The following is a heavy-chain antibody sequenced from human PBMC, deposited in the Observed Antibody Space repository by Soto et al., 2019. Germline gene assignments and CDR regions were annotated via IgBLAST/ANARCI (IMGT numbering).Heavy chain of an antibody. CDR3: ARDPLPSDSSAP. D-gene: IGHD3-22*01. CDR1: GASVRSNY. V-gene: IGHV4-4*07. J-gene: IGHJ5*02. CDR2: VSATGGS. Sequence: QVQLQESGPGLVKHSETLSLICSVSGASVRSNYWSWIRKSAGKGLEWIGRVSATGGSTYNPSLRGRATMSVDTSKNQFSLRLTSMTAADTATYFCARDPLPSDSSAPWGRGTLVSVSS.